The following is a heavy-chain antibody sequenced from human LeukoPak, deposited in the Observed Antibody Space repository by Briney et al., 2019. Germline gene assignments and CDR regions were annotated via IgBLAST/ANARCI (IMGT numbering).Heavy chain of an antibody. V-gene: IGHV3-23*01. CDR3: AREWELLSFDY. CDR1: GFTFSSYA. D-gene: IGHD1-26*01. Sequence: GGSLRLSCAASGFTFSSYAMSWVRQAPGKGLEWVSGVSGSGGSTYYADSVKGRFTISRDNSKNTLYLQMNSLRAEDTAVYYCAREWELLSFDYWGQGTLVTVSS. CDR2: VSGSGGST. J-gene: IGHJ4*02.